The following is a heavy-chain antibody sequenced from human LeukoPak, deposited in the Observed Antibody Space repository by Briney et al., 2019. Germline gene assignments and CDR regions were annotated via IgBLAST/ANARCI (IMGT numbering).Heavy chain of an antibody. D-gene: IGHD2-2*01. CDR2: IYYSGST. J-gene: IGHJ4*02. CDR3: ARVVPAAVYYFDY. Sequence: PSETLSLXCTVSGGSISSSSYYWGWIRQPPGKGLEWIGSIYYSGSTYYNPSLKSRVTISVDTSKNQFSLKLSSVTAADTAVYYCARVVPAAVYYFDYWGQGTLVTVSS. CDR1: GGSISSSSYY. V-gene: IGHV4-39*01.